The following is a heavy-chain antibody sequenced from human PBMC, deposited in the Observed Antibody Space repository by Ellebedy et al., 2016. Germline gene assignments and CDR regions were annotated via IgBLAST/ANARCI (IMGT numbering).Heavy chain of an antibody. Sequence: GGSLRLSXAASGFTFSSYGMHWVRQAPGKGLEWVAVISYDGSNKYYADSVKGRFTISRDNSKNTLYLQMNSLRVEDTAIYYCAKQGYYYGSGADNWGQGTLVTVSS. CDR3: AKQGYYYGSGADN. CDR2: ISYDGSNK. CDR1: GFTFSSYG. D-gene: IGHD3-10*01. V-gene: IGHV3-30*18. J-gene: IGHJ4*02.